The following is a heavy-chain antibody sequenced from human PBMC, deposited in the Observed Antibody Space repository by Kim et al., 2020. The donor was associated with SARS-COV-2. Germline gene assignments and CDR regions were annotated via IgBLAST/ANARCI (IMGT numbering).Heavy chain of an antibody. V-gene: IGHV4-31*02. J-gene: IGHJ4*02. Sequence: YNPSLMSRVTISVDTSKNQFSLKLSSVTGAGTAVYYCARDRGSGSYPIDYWGQGTLVTVSS. CDR3: ARDRGSGSYPIDY. D-gene: IGHD3-10*01.